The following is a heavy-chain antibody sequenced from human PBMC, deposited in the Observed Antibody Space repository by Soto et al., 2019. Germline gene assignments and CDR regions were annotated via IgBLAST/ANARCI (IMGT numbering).Heavy chain of an antibody. J-gene: IGHJ4*02. V-gene: IGHV3-66*01. Sequence: GGSLRLSCAASGFTVSSNYMSWVRQAPGKGLEWVSVIYSGGSTYYADSVKGRTTISRDNSKNTLYLQMNSLRAEDTAVYYCAREVLDYFDYWGQGTLVTVSS. CDR3: AREVLDYFDY. CDR2: IYSGGST. CDR1: GFTVSSNY. D-gene: IGHD3-3*01.